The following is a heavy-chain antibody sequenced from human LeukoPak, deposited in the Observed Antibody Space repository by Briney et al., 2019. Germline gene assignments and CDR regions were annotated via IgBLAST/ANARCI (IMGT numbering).Heavy chain of an antibody. J-gene: IGHJ4*02. CDR3: ARSPMYYDILTGYFGY. CDR2: IYHSGST. V-gene: IGHV4-38-2*01. D-gene: IGHD3-9*01. Sequence: SETLSLTCAVSGYSISSGYYWGWIRQPPGKGLEWIGSIYHSGSTYYNPSLKSRVTISVDTSKNQFSLKLSSVTAADTAVYYCARSPMYYDILTGYFGYWGQGTLVTVSS. CDR1: GYSISSGYY.